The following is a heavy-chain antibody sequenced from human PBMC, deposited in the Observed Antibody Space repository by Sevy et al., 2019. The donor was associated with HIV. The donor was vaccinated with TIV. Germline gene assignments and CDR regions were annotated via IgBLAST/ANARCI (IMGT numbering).Heavy chain of an antibody. J-gene: IGHJ6*02. CDR1: GFTFSTYA. V-gene: IGHV3-23*01. CDR2: ISGSGGRT. CDR3: AKGDGTFYGLDV. Sequence: GGSLRLSCLASGFTFSTYAMSWVRQAPGKGLDWVSSISGSGGRTYYADSVNGRFTISRDKSKNTLYLHMNSLRAEDTAVYYCAKGDGTFYGLDVWGQGTTVTVSS.